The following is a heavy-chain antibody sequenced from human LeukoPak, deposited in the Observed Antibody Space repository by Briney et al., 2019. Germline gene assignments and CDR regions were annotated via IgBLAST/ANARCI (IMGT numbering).Heavy chain of an antibody. CDR3: GKDGPWIHLWIAY. D-gene: IGHD5-18*01. CDR1: GLPFQYSA. J-gene: IGHJ4*02. Sequence: GGSLRLSCGIPGLPFQYSAMTRGRQAPGKGLEWVSSISGFGGSEYYADSVKGRFTISRDTSNNTLNLQMNSRRAEDTAVYYCGKDGPWIHLWIAYWGQGTLVTVSS. V-gene: IGHV3-23*01. CDR2: ISGFGGSE.